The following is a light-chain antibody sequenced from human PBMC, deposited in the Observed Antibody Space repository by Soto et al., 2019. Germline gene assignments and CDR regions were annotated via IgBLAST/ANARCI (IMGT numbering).Light chain of an antibody. CDR1: QSVSSN. CDR3: QQYNNWPPPCT. V-gene: IGKV3-15*01. J-gene: IGKJ2*02. Sequence: EIVMTQSPATLSVSPGERATLSCRASQSVSSNLAWYQQKPVQAPRLLIYGPSTRATGIPARFSGSGSGTEFTLTISSLQSEDFAVYYCQQYNNWPPPCTFGQGTKLEIK. CDR2: GPS.